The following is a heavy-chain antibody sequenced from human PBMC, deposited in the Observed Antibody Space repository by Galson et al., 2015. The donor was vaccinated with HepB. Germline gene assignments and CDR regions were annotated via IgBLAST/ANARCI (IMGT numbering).Heavy chain of an antibody. Sequence: QSGAEVKKPGRSPKISCKGSGYNFSSYWIAWVRQMPEIGLEWMGIINPGDSDTRYNPSFQGQVTISADKSISTAYLQWNSLKASDTAMYYCATLRVVPAAIMRTYYYGMEVWGQGTMVTVSS. V-gene: IGHV5-51*01. J-gene: IGHJ6*02. CDR3: ATLRVVPAAIMRTYYYGMEV. D-gene: IGHD2-2*01. CDR2: INPGDSDT. CDR1: GYNFSSYW.